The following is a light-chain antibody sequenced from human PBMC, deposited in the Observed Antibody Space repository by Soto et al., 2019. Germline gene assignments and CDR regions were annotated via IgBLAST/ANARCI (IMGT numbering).Light chain of an antibody. Sequence: QSALTQPASVSGAPGQSITISCTGTSSDVGGYHYVSWYQQHPGKAPKLMIYEVSNRPSGVSTRFSGSKSGNTASLTISGLQDEDEADYYCSSYTSSSTYVFGPGTKLTVL. CDR1: SSDVGGYHY. CDR3: SSYTSSSTYV. J-gene: IGLJ1*01. V-gene: IGLV2-14*01. CDR2: EVS.